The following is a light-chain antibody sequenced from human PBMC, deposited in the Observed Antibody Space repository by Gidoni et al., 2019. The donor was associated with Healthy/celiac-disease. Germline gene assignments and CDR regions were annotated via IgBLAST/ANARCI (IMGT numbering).Light chain of an antibody. CDR3: QQYYSYPRT. CDR2: AAS. Sequence: IRMTQSPSSFSASTGDRVTITCRASQGISSDLAWYQQKPGKAPKLLIYAASTLQSGVPSSFSGSGSETDFTLTSSCLQSEDFATYYCQQYYSYPRTFGQGTKVEIK. J-gene: IGKJ1*01. CDR1: QGISSD. V-gene: IGKV1-8*01.